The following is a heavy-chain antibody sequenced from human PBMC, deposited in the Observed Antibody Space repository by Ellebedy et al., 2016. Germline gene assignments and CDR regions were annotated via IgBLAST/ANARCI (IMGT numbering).Heavy chain of an antibody. J-gene: IGHJ4*02. Sequence: GSLRLSCTVSGYSIDRGYFWAWIRQPPGQGLEWIGSMYHSGPTYFNPSLKSRLTISVDTSKNQLSLNLTSVTASDTAFYYCARRATVGYYFDYWGQGILVSVSS. CDR3: ARRATVGYYFDY. V-gene: IGHV4-38-2*02. CDR1: GYSIDRGYF. D-gene: IGHD4-23*01. CDR2: MYHSGPT.